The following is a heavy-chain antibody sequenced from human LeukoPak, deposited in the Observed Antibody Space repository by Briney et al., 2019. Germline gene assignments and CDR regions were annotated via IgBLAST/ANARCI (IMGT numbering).Heavy chain of an antibody. CDR3: AKSLYSGSYRGNYFDY. CDR1: GFTFSSYR. D-gene: IGHD1-26*01. CDR2: ISSSSSYV. Sequence: GGSLRLSCAASGFTFSSYRMNWVRQAPGKGLEWVSSISSSSSYVHYADSVKGRFTISRDNAKNTLYLQMNSLRAEDTAVYYCAKSLYSGSYRGNYFDYWGQGTLVTVSS. V-gene: IGHV3-21*01. J-gene: IGHJ4*02.